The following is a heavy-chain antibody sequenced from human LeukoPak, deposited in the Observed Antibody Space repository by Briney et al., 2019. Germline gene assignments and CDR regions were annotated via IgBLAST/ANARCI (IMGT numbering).Heavy chain of an antibody. CDR2: IYTSGST. Sequence: SETLSLTCTVSGGSISSGSYYWSWIRQPAGKGLEWIGRIYTSGSTNYNPSLKSRVTISVDTSKNQFSLKLSSVTAADTAVYYCARHVHYYYYYMDVWGKGTTVTISS. D-gene: IGHD3-10*02. J-gene: IGHJ6*03. CDR1: GGSISSGSYY. CDR3: ARHVHYYYYYMDV. V-gene: IGHV4-61*02.